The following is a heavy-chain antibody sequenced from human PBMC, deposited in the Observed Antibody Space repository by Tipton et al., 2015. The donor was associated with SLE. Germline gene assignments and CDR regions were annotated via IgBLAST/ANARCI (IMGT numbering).Heavy chain of an antibody. V-gene: IGHV3-74*01. D-gene: IGHD3-3*02. Sequence: SLRLSCAASGFTFSSSWMHWVRQAPGKGLVWVSRINSDGSSPTYADSVKGRFTISRDNAKNTLYLQMNSLRAEDTAVYYCVSPFDLGYWGQGTLVTVSS. CDR2: INSDGSSP. CDR3: VSPFDLGY. CDR1: GFTFSSSW. J-gene: IGHJ4*02.